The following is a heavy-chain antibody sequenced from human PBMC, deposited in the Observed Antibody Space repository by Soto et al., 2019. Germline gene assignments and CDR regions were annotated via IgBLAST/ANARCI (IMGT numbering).Heavy chain of an antibody. CDR2: ISAYNGNT. J-gene: IGHJ4*02. Sequence: GASVKVSCKASGYTFTSYGISWVRQAPGQGLEWMGWISAYNGNTNYAQKLQGRVTMTTDTSTSTAYMELRSLRSDDTAVYYCARVFSHNPYYYDSSGPLDYWGQGTLVTVSS. CDR3: ARVFSHNPYYYDSSGPLDY. V-gene: IGHV1-18*01. CDR1: GYTFTSYG. D-gene: IGHD3-22*01.